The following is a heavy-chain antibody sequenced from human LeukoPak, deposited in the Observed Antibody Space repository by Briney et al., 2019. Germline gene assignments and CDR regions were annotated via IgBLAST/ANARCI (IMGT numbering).Heavy chain of an antibody. V-gene: IGHV5-51*01. CDR3: ARQHRGSGWYSDY. Sequence: PGESLKISCKGSGYSFTNYWIGWVRQMPGKGLEWMGIIYPGDSATRYSPSFQGQVTISADKSISTAYLQWSSLKASDTAMYYCARQHRGSGWYSDYWGQGTLVTVSS. CDR2: IYPGDSAT. J-gene: IGHJ4*02. D-gene: IGHD6-19*01. CDR1: GYSFTNYW.